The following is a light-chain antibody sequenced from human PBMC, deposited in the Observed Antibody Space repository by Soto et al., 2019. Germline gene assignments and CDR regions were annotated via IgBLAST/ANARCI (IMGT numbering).Light chain of an antibody. Sequence: DIPLTLSPSFLSASVGDRVTITCRASQGINSYLGWYQQRPGKAPKLLIYAASTLPSGVPSRFSGSGSGTEFTLTISSLQPEDFATYYCQQLNSSPQTFGQGTKLEIK. CDR1: QGINSY. CDR2: AAS. V-gene: IGKV1-9*01. CDR3: QQLNSSPQT. J-gene: IGKJ2*01.